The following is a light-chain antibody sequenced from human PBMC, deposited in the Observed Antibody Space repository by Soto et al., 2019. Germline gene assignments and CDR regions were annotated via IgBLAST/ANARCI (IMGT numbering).Light chain of an antibody. V-gene: IGLV2-11*01. CDR1: GSDIGDTY. Sequence: QSALTQPRSVSGSPGQSVTISCTGTGSDIGDTYVSWFQQHPGKVPKLIIYDVNKRPSGVSDRFSGSKSGNAASLTISGLQAEDEADYYCCSYAGTFTLVFGGGTKLTVL. CDR2: DVN. CDR3: CSYAGTFTLV. J-gene: IGLJ3*02.